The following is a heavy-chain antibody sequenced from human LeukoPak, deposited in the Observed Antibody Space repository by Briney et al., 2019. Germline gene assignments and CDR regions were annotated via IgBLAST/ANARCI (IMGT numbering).Heavy chain of an antibody. D-gene: IGHD3-3*01. Sequence: SETLSLTCTVSGGSISSGGYYWSWIRQHPGKGLEWIGYIYYSGSTYYNPSLKSRVTISVDTSKNQFSLKLSSVTAADTAVYYCARDLTIFGVVDAFDIWGQGTMVTVSS. J-gene: IGHJ3*02. V-gene: IGHV4-31*03. CDR3: ARDLTIFGVVDAFDI. CDR2: IYYSGST. CDR1: GGSISSGGYY.